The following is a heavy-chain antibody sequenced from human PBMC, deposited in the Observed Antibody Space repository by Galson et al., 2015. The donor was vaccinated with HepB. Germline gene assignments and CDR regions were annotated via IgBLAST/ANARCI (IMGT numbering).Heavy chain of an antibody. J-gene: IGHJ4*02. CDR1: GYSFTNYW. CDR2: IYLGDSDT. D-gene: IGHD6-19*01. CDR3: ATAIAVAGSDIYYFDY. V-gene: IGHV5-51*01. Sequence: HSGAEVKKPGESLKISCKGSGYSFTNYWIGWVRQMSGKGLEWMGVIYLGDSDTRYSPSFQGQVTISDDNSINTAYLQWSSLKASDTAMYYCATAIAVAGSDIYYFDYWGQGTLVTVSS.